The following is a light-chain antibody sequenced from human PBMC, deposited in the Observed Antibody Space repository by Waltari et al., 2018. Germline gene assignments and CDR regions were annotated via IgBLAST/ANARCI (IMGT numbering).Light chain of an antibody. CDR1: QNINKW. Sequence: DIQMPQSPSTLSASVGDRVTIPCRASQNINKWLAWYQQKPGKAPNHLTYSASTLESGVPSRFSGSGFGTEFTLTISSLQPDDFATYYCQQYIAYPLTFGAGTNVEI. CDR3: QQYIAYPLT. CDR2: SAS. V-gene: IGKV1-5*03. J-gene: IGKJ4*01.